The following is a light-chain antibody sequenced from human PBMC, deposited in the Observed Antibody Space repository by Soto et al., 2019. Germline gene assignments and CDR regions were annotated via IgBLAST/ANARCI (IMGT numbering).Light chain of an antibody. Sequence: IVLTQSPGTLSLSPGERATLSCRASQSISNYVAWYQQKPGQAPRLLIYDASDRATGIPGRFSGSGSGTDFTLTISSLEPEDFAVYYCQQHSNWPPITFGQGTRLEIK. J-gene: IGKJ5*01. CDR3: QQHSNWPPIT. CDR1: QSISNY. CDR2: DAS. V-gene: IGKV3-11*01.